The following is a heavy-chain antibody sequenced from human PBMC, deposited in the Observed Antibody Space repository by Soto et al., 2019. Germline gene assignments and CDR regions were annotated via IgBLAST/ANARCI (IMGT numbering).Heavy chain of an antibody. CDR3: ERTGWPQSSYYFDY. Sequence: GVSLRLSCSASGFRFSLFWMSWVRQTPGKGLEWVANINEDGSEKFFADSVKGRFTISRDNAKNSLSLQMNSLTADDTDVYYCERTGWPQSSYYFDYWGQGTLVTVSS. D-gene: IGHD3-16*01. CDR2: INEDGSEK. V-gene: IGHV3-7*03. CDR1: GFRFSLFW. J-gene: IGHJ4*02.